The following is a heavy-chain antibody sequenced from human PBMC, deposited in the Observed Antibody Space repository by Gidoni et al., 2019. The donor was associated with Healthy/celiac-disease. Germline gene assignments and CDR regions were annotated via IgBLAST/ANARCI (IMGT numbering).Heavy chain of an antibody. D-gene: IGHD2-15*01. CDR3: ARDSYCSGGSCYSPHYYYYGMDV. J-gene: IGHJ6*02. CDR2: IWYDGSNK. CDR1: GFTFSSYG. Sequence: QVQLVESGGGVVQPGRSLRLSCAASGFTFSSYGMHWVSQAPGKGLEWVAVIWYDGSNKYYADSVKGRFTISRDNSKNTLYLQMNSLRAEDTAVYYCARDSYCSGGSCYSPHYYYYGMDVWGQGTTVTVSS. V-gene: IGHV3-33*01.